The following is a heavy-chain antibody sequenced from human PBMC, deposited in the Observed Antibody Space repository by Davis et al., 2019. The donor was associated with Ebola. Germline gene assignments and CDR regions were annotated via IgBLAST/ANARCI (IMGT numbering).Heavy chain of an antibody. V-gene: IGHV3-11*06. CDR1: GFTFSDYY. J-gene: IGHJ6*02. D-gene: IGHD4-17*01. Sequence: GESLKISCAASGFTFSDYYMSWIRQAPGKGLEWVSYISSSSYTNYADSVKGRFTISRDTSKNTLYLQMNSLRAEDTAVYYCARDETTVTLYYYYYYGMDVWGQGTTVTVSS. CDR2: ISSSSYT. CDR3: ARDETTVTLYYYYYYGMDV.